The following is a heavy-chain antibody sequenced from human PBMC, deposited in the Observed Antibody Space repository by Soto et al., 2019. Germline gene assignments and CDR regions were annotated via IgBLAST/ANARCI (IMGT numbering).Heavy chain of an antibody. CDR3: ASSNHFYDTRGQGFEY. Sequence: SETLSLTCTVSGGSISSYYWSWIRQPPGKGLEWIGYYSGNTYYNPSLKSRVTISLDSPQNQFSLTLNSVTAADTAVYYCASSNHFYDTRGQGFEYWGPGILVTVSS. D-gene: IGHD3-22*01. V-gene: IGHV4-59*08. J-gene: IGHJ4*02. CDR2: YYSGNT. CDR1: GGSISSYY.